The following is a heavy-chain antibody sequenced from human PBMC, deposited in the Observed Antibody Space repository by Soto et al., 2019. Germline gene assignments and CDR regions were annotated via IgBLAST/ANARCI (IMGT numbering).Heavy chain of an antibody. V-gene: IGHV4-59*01. CDR2: IYYSGTT. J-gene: IGHJ5*02. CDR1: GGSISSNY. D-gene: IGHD6-19*01. CDR3: ARERGDSSGSWGWFDP. Sequence: QVQLQESGPGLVKPSETLSLTCTVSGGSISSNYWSWIRQPLGKGLEWIGYIYYSGTTNYNPSLKGRVTISVDTSKNQFSLKLTSVTAADTAVYYCARERGDSSGSWGWFDPWGQGTLVTVSS.